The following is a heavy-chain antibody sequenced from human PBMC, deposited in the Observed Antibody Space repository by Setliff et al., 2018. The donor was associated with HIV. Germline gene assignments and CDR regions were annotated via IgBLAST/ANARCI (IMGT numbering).Heavy chain of an antibody. V-gene: IGHV4-39*01. CDR2: ILYSGST. J-gene: IGHJ4*02. CDR3: ARHAGSRGYYPRPFDY. D-gene: IGHD3-22*01. Sequence: SETLSLTCTVSGGSISSSSYYWGWIRQPPGKGLEWIGSILYSGSTYYNPSLKSRVTISVDTSKSLFTLKLGSVTAADTAVYYCARHAGSRGYYPRPFDYWGQGTLVTVSS. CDR1: GGSISSSSYY.